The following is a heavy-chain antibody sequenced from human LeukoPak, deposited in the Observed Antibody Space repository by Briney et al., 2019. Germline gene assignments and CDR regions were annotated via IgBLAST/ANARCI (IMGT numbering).Heavy chain of an antibody. Sequence: KPSETLSLTCTVSGYSISNGYYWCCIRQPPGKVLDWIGNSHNTASSFYNPSLKGRVTISIDTSKNQFSLQLSTVSVADTALYYCARDGVEVRAPRPFDYWGKGTLVTVSS. CDR2: SHNTASS. CDR3: ARDGVEVRAPRPFDY. V-gene: IGHV4-38-2*02. J-gene: IGHJ4*02. CDR1: GYSISNGYY. D-gene: IGHD1-26*01.